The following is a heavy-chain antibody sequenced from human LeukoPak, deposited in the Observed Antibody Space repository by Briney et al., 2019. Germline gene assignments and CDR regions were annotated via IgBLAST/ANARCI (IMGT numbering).Heavy chain of an antibody. Sequence: GGSLRLSCAASGFTFSSYSMNWVRQAPGKGLEWVSSISSSSSYINYADSVKGRFTISRDNAKNSLYLQMNSLRAEDTAVYYCARDQGGLGYWGQGTPVTVSS. CDR1: GFTFSSYS. CDR2: ISSSSSYI. D-gene: IGHD3-16*01. CDR3: ARDQGGLGY. J-gene: IGHJ4*02. V-gene: IGHV3-21*01.